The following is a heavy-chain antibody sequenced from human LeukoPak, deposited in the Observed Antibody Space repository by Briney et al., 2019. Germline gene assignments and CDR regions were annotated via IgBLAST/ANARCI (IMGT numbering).Heavy chain of an antibody. D-gene: IGHD3-22*01. CDR1: GGSISSYY. CDR2: IYYSGST. J-gene: IGHJ6*02. Sequence: SETLSLTCTVSGGSISSYYWSWIRQPPGKGLEWIGYIYYSGSTNYNPSLKSRVTISVDTSKSQFSLKLSSVTAADTAVYYCARDSQDYYDSSGYYYGMDVWGQGTTVTVSS. CDR3: ARDSQDYYDSSGYYYGMDV. V-gene: IGHV4-59*01.